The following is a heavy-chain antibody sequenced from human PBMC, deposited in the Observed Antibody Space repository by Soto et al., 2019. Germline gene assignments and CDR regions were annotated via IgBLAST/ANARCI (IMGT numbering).Heavy chain of an antibody. V-gene: IGHV3-30-3*01. Sequence: QVQLVESGGGVVQPGRSLRLSCAASGFTFSSYAMHWVRQAPGKGLEWVAVISYDGSNKYYADSVKGRFTISRDNSKNTLYLQMNSLRAEDTAVYYCARDADPSQWPVSILFDYWGQGTLVTVSS. CDR1: GFTFSSYA. J-gene: IGHJ4*02. CDR2: ISYDGSNK. D-gene: IGHD6-19*01. CDR3: ARDADPSQWPVSILFDY.